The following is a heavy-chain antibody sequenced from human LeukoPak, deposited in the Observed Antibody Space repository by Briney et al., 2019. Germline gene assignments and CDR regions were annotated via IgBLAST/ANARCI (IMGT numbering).Heavy chain of an antibody. CDR3: ARLTIPVKALAGIVVVPAARYFDL. V-gene: IGHV4-34*01. D-gene: IGHD2-2*01. J-gene: IGHJ2*01. CDR1: GGSFSGYY. CDR2: INHSGST. Sequence: SETLSLTCAVYGGSFSGYYWSWIRQPPGKGLEWIGEINHSGSTNYNPSLKSRVTISVDTSKNQFSLKLSSVTAADTAVYYCARLTIPVKALAGIVVVPAARYFDLWGRGTLVTVPS.